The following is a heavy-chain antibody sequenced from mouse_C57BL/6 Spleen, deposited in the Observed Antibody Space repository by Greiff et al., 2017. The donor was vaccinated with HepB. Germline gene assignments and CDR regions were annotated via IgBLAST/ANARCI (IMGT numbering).Heavy chain of an antibody. J-gene: IGHJ4*01. V-gene: IGHV1-55*01. CDR2: IYPGSGST. Sequence: VQLQQPGAELVKPGASVKMSCKASGYTFTSYWITWVKQRPGQGLEWIGDIYPGSGSTNYNEKFKSKATLTVDTSSSTAYMQLSSLTSEDSAVYYCARVITTTEVYYYAMDYWGQGTSVTVSS. D-gene: IGHD2-4*01. CDR3: ARVITTTEVYYYAMDY. CDR1: GYTFTSYW.